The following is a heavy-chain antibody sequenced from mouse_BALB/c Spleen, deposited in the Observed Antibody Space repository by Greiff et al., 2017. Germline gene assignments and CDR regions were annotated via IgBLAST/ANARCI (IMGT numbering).Heavy chain of an antibody. CDR1: GYTFSSYW. V-gene: IGHV1-9*01. J-gene: IGHJ3*01. D-gene: IGHD2-14*01. CDR2: ILPGSGST. CDR3: ARPYYRYDWFAY. Sequence: QVQLQQSGAELMKPGASVKISCKATGYTFSSYWIEWVKQRPGHGLEWIGEILPGSGSTNYNEKFKGKATFTADTSSNTAYMQLSSLTSEDSAVYYCARPYYRYDWFAYWGQGTLVTVSA.